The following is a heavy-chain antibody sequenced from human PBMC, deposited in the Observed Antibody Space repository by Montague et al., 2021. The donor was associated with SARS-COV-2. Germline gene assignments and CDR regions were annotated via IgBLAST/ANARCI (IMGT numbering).Heavy chain of an antibody. CDR1: GFSLSTSGMC. D-gene: IGHD3-9*01. CDR3: ARIRDYDILTGSYSGFDY. J-gene: IGHJ4*02. Sequence: PALVKPTQTLTLTCTFSGFSLSTSGMCVSWIRQPPRKALEWLALIDWDDDKYYSTSLKTRLTISKDTSKSQVVLTMTNMDPVDTATYYCARIRDYDILTGSYSGFDYWGQGTLVTVSS. CDR2: IDWDDDK. V-gene: IGHV2-70*01.